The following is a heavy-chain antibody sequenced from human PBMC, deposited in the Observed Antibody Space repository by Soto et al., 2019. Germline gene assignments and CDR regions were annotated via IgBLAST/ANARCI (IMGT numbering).Heavy chain of an antibody. CDR2: TYYRSKWYN. CDR1: VDIVSSNSAA. V-gene: IGHV6-1*01. D-gene: IGHD2-15*01. J-gene: IGHJ6*02. Sequence: PSQTLSLTCAISVDIVSSNSAAWNCIRQSPSRGLEWLGRTYYRSKWYNDYAVSVKSRITINPDTSKNQFSLQLNSVTPEDTAVYYCARDTQMDYYYGMDVWGQGTTVTVSS. CDR3: ARDTQMDYYYGMDV.